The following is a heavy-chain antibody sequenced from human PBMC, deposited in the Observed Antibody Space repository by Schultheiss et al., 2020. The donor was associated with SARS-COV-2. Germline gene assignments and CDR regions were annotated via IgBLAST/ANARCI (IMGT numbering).Heavy chain of an antibody. CDR1: GFTFSSYA. CDR3: ARDGVRFLEWLSPMDV. D-gene: IGHD3-3*01. V-gene: IGHV3-13*04. CDR2: IGTAGDT. Sequence: GGSLRLSCSASGFTFSSYAMHWVRQATGKGLEWVSAIGTAGDTYYQGSVKGRFTISRENAKNSLYLQMNSLRAEDTAVYYCARDGVRFLEWLSPMDVWGKGTTVTVSS. J-gene: IGHJ6*04.